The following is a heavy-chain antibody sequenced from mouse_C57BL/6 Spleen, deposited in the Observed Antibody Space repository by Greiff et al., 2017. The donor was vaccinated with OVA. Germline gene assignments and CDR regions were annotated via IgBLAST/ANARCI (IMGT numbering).Heavy chain of an antibody. J-gene: IGHJ2*01. Sequence: QVQLQQPGAELVRPGSSVKLSCKASGYTFTSYWMDWVKQRPGQGLEWIGNIYPSDSETHYNQKFKDKATLTVDKSSSTAYMQLSSLTSEDSAVYYCAKGRYWGYFDYWGQGTTLTVSS. CDR1: GYTFTSYW. CDR2: IYPSDSET. D-gene: IGHD1-1*01. V-gene: IGHV1-61*01. CDR3: AKGRYWGYFDY.